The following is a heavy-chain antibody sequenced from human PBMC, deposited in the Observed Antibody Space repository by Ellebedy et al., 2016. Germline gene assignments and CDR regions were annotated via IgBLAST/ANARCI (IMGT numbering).Heavy chain of an antibody. Sequence: GESLKISXAASGLTFSRYSMNWVRQAPGKGLEWVSSISSSSSYIYYADSVKGRFTISRDNAKNSLYLQMNSLRAEDTAVYYCAGSDLGYCSGGSCPTYYWGQGTLVTVSS. V-gene: IGHV3-21*01. CDR2: ISSSSSYI. D-gene: IGHD2-15*01. J-gene: IGHJ4*02. CDR3: AGSDLGYCSGGSCPTYY. CDR1: GLTFSRYS.